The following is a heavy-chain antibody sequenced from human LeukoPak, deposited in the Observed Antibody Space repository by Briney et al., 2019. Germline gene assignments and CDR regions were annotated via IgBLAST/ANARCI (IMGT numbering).Heavy chain of an antibody. J-gene: IGHJ6*03. CDR2: IKQDGSEK. D-gene: IGHD5-12*01. CDR3: ARPSGSGYPLYYYYYMDV. Sequence: GGSLRLSCAASGFTFSSYWMSWVRQAPGKGLEWVANIKQDGSEKYYVDSVKGRFTISRDNSKNTLYLQMNSLRVEDTAVYYCARPSGSGYPLYYYYYMDVWGKGTTVTVSS. V-gene: IGHV3-7*01. CDR1: GFTFSSYW.